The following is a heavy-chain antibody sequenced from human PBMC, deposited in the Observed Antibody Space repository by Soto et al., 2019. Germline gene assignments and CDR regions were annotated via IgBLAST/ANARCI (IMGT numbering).Heavy chain of an antibody. CDR3: ASSPGVATTVYFDY. J-gene: IGHJ4*02. V-gene: IGHV4-39*01. CDR2: IYYSGST. D-gene: IGHD5-12*01. Sequence: PSETLSLTCTVSGGSISSSSYYWGWIRQPPGKGLEWIGSIYYSGSTYYNPSLKSRVTISVDTSKNQFSLKLSSVTAADTAVYYCASSPGVATTVYFDYWGQGTLVTVSS. CDR1: GGSISSSSYY.